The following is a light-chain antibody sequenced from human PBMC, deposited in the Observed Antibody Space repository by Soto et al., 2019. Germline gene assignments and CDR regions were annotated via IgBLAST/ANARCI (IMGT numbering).Light chain of an antibody. CDR2: DAS. CDR3: QQYKTYPIT. Sequence: DIQMTQSPSSLSASVGDTVTITCRASQAISNYIAWFQQKPGKAPQSLIYDASTLQSGVPSRFSGSGSGTDFTLTISSPQPEDVATYYCQQYKTYPITFGQGTRLDIE. J-gene: IGKJ5*01. CDR1: QAISNY. V-gene: IGKV1-16*01.